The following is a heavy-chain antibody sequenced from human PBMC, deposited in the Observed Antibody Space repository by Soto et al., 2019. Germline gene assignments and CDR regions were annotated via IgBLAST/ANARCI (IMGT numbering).Heavy chain of an antibody. CDR3: AHKERGDYYDTYGSLTPFDY. J-gene: IGHJ4*02. CDR1: GFSLNTSGVG. D-gene: IGHD3-22*01. V-gene: IGHV2-5*02. Sequence: QIILKESGPTLVKPTQTLTLTCTFSGFSLNTSGVGVGWIRQPPGKALECLALIYWDDDKRYSPSLKSRLTNTQDTPKNQVVLTTTNLEPADTATYYCAHKERGDYYDTYGSLTPFDYWGQGTLVTVSS. CDR2: IYWDDDK.